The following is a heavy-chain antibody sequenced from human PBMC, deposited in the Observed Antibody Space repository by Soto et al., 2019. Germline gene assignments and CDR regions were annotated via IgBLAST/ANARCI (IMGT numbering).Heavy chain of an antibody. CDR3: AKGPKYNCYFDY. CDR1: GFTFSSYG. D-gene: IGHD1-1*01. Sequence: QVQLVESGGGVVQPGRSLRLSCAASGFTFSSYGMHWVRQAPGKGLEWVAVISYDGSNKYYADSVKGRFTISRDNSKNTLYLQMNSLRAEDTAVYYCAKGPKYNCYFDYWGQGTLVTVSS. V-gene: IGHV3-30*18. CDR2: ISYDGSNK. J-gene: IGHJ4*02.